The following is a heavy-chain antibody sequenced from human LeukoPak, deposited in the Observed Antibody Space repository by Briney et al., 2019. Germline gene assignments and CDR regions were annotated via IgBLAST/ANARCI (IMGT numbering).Heavy chain of an antibody. Sequence: EASVKVSCKASGYTFTSYGIRWVRQAPGQGLEGMGWISAYNGNTNYAQKLQGKVTMTTDTSTSKDYMELRSLRSDDTAVYYCPRIVLRYFDWSVDAFDIWGQGTMVTVSS. J-gene: IGHJ3*02. D-gene: IGHD3-9*01. V-gene: IGHV1-18*04. CDR3: PRIVLRYFDWSVDAFDI. CDR2: ISAYNGNT. CDR1: GYTFTSYG.